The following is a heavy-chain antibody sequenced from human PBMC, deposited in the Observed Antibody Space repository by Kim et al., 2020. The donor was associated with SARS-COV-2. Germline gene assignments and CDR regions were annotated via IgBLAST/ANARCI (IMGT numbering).Heavy chain of an antibody. V-gene: IGHV3-23*01. Sequence: GGSLRLSCAASGFTFTTYGMSWVRQAPGKGLEWVSSISGSGGTTYYADSVKGRFTISRDNSKNTLYLQMNSLRAEDTAIYYCAKGGNRPDYWGQGTLVTVSS. CDR2: ISGSGGTT. J-gene: IGHJ4*02. D-gene: IGHD4-4*01. CDR1: GFTFTTYG. CDR3: AKGGNRPDY.